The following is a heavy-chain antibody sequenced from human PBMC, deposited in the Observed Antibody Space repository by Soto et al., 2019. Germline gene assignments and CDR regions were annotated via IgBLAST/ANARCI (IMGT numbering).Heavy chain of an antibody. CDR3: ARGGGRFLEWLTPDYYYSYGMDV. J-gene: IGHJ6*02. CDR1: GYTFTGYD. CDR2: INPNSGGT. D-gene: IGHD3-3*01. Sequence: ASVKVSCKASGYTFTGYDMHWVRQAPGQGLEWMGWINPNSGGTNYAQKVQGWVTMTRDTSISTAYMELSRLRSDDTAVYYCARGGGRFLEWLTPDYYYSYGMDVWGQGTTVTVSS. V-gene: IGHV1-2*04.